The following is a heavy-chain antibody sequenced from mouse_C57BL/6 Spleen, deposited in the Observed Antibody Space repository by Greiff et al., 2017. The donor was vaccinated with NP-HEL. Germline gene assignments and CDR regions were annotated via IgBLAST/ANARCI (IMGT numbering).Heavy chain of an antibody. D-gene: IGHD1-1*01. CDR2: IYPRSGNT. CDR3: ARSRLITTVVHFDY. CDR1: GYTFTSYG. J-gene: IGHJ2*01. V-gene: IGHV1-81*01. Sequence: VHLVESGAELARPGASVKLSCKASGYTFTSYGISWVKQRTGQGLEWIGEIYPRSGNTYYNEKFKGKATLTADKSSSTAYMELRSLTSEDSAVYFCARSRLITTVVHFDYWGQGTTLTVSS.